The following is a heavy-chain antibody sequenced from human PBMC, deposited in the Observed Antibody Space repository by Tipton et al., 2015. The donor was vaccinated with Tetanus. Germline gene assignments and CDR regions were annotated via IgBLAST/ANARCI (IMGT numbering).Heavy chain of an antibody. Sequence: TLSLTCTVSGDSVRSGSYYWSWIRQPPGKELEWIGYIDYSGSTNYNPSLKSRLIISADTFKNQFSLRLSSVTAADTAAYYCASYNIPYYFDYWGRGTLVTVSS. CDR2: IDYSGST. V-gene: IGHV4-61*01. J-gene: IGHJ4*02. D-gene: IGHD2-2*02. CDR1: GDSVRSGSYY. CDR3: ASYNIPYYFDY.